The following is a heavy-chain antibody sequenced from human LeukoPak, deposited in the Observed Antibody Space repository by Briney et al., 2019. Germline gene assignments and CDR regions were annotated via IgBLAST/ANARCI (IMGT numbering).Heavy chain of an antibody. CDR2: IIPIFGTA. CDR1: GGTFSSYA. D-gene: IGHD6-19*01. J-gene: IGHJ4*02. V-gene: IGHV1-69*13. CDR3: ARGFGGWDLFDY. Sequence: ASVKVSCKASGGTFSSYAISWVRQAPGQGLEWMGGIIPIFGTANYAQKFQGRVTITADESTSTAYMELSSLRSEDTAVYYCARGFGGWDLFDYWGQGTLVTVSS.